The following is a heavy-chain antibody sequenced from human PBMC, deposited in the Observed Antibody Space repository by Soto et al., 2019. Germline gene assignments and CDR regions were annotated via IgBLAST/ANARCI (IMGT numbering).Heavy chain of an antibody. CDR1: GYTLTELS. CDR3: ATDHIFWSGLNYYYYGMDV. D-gene: IGHD3-3*01. CDR2: FDPEDGET. V-gene: IGHV1-24*01. Sequence: ASVKVSCKVSGYTLTELSMHWVRQAPGKGLEWMGGFDPEDGETIYAQKFQGRVTMTEDTSTDTAYMELSSLRSEDTAVYYCATDHIFWSGLNYYYYGMDVWGQGTTVTVSS. J-gene: IGHJ6*02.